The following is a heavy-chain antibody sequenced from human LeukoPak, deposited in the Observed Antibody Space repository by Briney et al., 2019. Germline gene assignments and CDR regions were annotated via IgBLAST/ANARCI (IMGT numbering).Heavy chain of an antibody. D-gene: IGHD5-24*01. CDR3: ARHARVGWLQLRGYFDY. CDR1: GGSISSGGYS. Sequence: PSETLSLTCAVSGGSISSGGYSWSWIRQPPGKGLEWIGYIYHSGSTYYNPSLKSRVTISVDRSKNQFSLKLSSVTAADTAVYYCARHARVGWLQLRGYFDYWGQGTLVTVSS. J-gene: IGHJ4*02. V-gene: IGHV4-30-2*01. CDR2: IYHSGST.